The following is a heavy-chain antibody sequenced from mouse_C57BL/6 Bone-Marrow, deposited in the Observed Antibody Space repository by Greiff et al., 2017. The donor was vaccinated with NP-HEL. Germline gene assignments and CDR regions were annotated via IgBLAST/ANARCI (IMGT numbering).Heavy chain of an antibody. V-gene: IGHV3-6*01. Sequence: EVKLQESGPGLVKPSQSLSLTCSVTGYSITSGYYWNWIRQFPGNKLEWMGYISYDGSNNYIPSLKNRISITRDTSKNQFFLKLNSVTTEDTATYYGARVWYFDVWGTGTTVTVSS. CDR3: ARVWYFDV. CDR1: GYSITSGYY. J-gene: IGHJ1*03. CDR2: ISYDGSN.